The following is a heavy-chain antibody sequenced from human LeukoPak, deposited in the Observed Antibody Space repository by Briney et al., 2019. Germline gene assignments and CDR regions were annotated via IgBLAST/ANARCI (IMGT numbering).Heavy chain of an antibody. CDR1: GDSISSSY. CDR3: ARRRAEGGSNGHYNWFDP. Sequence: KSSETLSLTCTVSGDSISSSYWSWIQQPPGKGLEWIGYIYYSGNTNYNPSLKSRVTMSVDTTKNQFSLRLNSVTAADTAVYYCARRRAEGGSNGHYNWFDPWGQGTLVTVSS. D-gene: IGHD6-13*01. V-gene: IGHV4-59*08. J-gene: IGHJ5*02. CDR2: IYYSGNT.